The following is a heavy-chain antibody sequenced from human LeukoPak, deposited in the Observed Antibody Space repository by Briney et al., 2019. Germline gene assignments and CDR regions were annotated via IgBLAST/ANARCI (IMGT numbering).Heavy chain of an antibody. CDR2: ISGSGGST. V-gene: IGHV3-23*01. CDR3: AKELVRSVEMATIFGY. J-gene: IGHJ4*02. D-gene: IGHD5-24*01. Sequence: GGSLRLSCAASGFTFSSYAMSWVRQAPGKGLEWVSAISGSGGSTYYADSVKGRFTISRDNSKNTLYLQMNSLRAEDTAVYHCAKELVRSVEMATIFGYWGQGTLVTVSS. CDR1: GFTFSSYA.